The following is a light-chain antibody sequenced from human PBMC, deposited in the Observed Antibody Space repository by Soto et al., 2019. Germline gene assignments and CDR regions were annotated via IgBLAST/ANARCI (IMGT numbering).Light chain of an antibody. J-gene: IGKJ5*01. CDR1: QTVSSS. Sequence: EIVLTQSPATLSFSPGERATLSCRASQTVSSSLAWYQQKPGQAPRLLIYEASNRATGIPARFSGSGSGADFTLTISSLQSEDFAVYYCQQYNNWPITFGQGTRLE. CDR2: EAS. V-gene: IGKV3-11*01. CDR3: QQYNNWPIT.